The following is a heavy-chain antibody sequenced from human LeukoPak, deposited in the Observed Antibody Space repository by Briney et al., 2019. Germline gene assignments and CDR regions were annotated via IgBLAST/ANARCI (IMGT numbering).Heavy chain of an antibody. Sequence: SETLSLTCTVSGGSISTYYWSWIRQPPGKGLEWIGFIYHSGITNYNPSLKSRVTISVDTSKNQFSLNLSSVTAADTAVYYCARDERSDTSGWHLGYWGQGTLVTVSS. J-gene: IGHJ4*02. CDR2: IYHSGIT. CDR1: GGSISTYY. D-gene: IGHD6-19*01. CDR3: ARDERSDTSGWHLGY. V-gene: IGHV4-59*01.